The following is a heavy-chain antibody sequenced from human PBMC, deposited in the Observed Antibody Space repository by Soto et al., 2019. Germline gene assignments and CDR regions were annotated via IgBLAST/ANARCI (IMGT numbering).Heavy chain of an antibody. CDR3: AREGPGPLWIWTYYYDSSGYKFDY. CDR2: INHSGST. CDR1: GGSFSGYY. V-gene: IGHV4-34*01. D-gene: IGHD3-22*01. J-gene: IGHJ4*02. Sequence: SETLSLTCAVYGGSFSGYYWSWIRQPPGKGLEWIGEINHSGSTNYNPSLKSRVTISVDTSKNQFSLKLSSVTAADTAVYYCAREGPGPLWIWTYYYDSSGYKFDYWGQGTLVTV.